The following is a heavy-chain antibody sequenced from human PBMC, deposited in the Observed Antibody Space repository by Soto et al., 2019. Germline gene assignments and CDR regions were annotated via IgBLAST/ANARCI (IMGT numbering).Heavy chain of an antibody. Sequence: EVQLVESGGGLVQPGGSLRLSCAASGFTVSSNYMSWVRQAPGKGLEWVSVIYSGGSTYYADSVKGRFTISRDNSKNTLYLQMHSRRAEDRAVYYCARASDTAMAAFDYWGQGTLVTVSS. D-gene: IGHD5-18*01. CDR1: GFTVSSNY. V-gene: IGHV3-66*01. J-gene: IGHJ4*02. CDR2: IYSGGST. CDR3: ARASDTAMAAFDY.